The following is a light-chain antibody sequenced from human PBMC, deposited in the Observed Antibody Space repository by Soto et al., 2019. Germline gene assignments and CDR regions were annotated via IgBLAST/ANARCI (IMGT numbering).Light chain of an antibody. CDR1: QSISSR. CDR3: QQYARNPLT. CDR2: KAS. Sequence: DIQMTQSPSTLSASVGDRVTISCRASQSISSRLAWYQQKAGKAPKLLIYKASGLQSGVPSRFSGSGSVTEFTLIISSLQPDDFATYYCQQYARNPLTFGGGTKVDIK. V-gene: IGKV1-5*03. J-gene: IGKJ4*01.